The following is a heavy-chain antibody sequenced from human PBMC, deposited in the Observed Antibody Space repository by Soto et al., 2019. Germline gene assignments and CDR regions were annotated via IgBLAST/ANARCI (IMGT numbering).Heavy chain of an antibody. CDR1: GFSVSRNY. CDR2: IYSGGTT. CDR3: ARETYDSRGPIDY. J-gene: IGHJ4*02. D-gene: IGHD3-22*01. V-gene: IGHV3-66*01. Sequence: GGSLRLSCAASGFSVSRNYMSWVRQAPGKGVEWVSLIYSGGTTYYADSVKGRFTISRDNAKNTLYLQLNSLRAEDTAVYYCARETYDSRGPIDYWGQGTLVTVSS.